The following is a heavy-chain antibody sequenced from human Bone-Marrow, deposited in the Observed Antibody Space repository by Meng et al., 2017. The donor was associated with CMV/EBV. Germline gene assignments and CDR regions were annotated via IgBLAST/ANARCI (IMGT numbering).Heavy chain of an antibody. V-gene: IGHV4-34*01. CDR1: GGSFSGYY. CDR3: ARWGKKRIGYCSSTSCYRTAFDI. Sequence: SETLSLTCAVYGGSFSGYYWSWIRQPPGKGLEWIGEINHSGSTNYNPSLKSRVTISVDTSKNQFSLKLSSVTAADTAVYYCARWGKKRIGYCSSTSCYRTAFDIWGQATMVTVSS. CDR2: INHSGST. J-gene: IGHJ3*02. D-gene: IGHD2-2*02.